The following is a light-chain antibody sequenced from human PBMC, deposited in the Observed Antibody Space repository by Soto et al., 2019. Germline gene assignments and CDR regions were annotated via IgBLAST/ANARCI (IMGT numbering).Light chain of an antibody. CDR3: QSFDTSLSGFVV. Sequence: QSVLTQPPSMSGAPGQRFTISCTGSSSNIGAGYDVHWYQQHPGTAPKLLIFDNNNRPSGVPDRFSGSKSDTSASLAITGLQAEDEADYYCQSFDTSLSGFVVFGGGTKVTVL. J-gene: IGLJ2*01. CDR1: SSNIGAGYD. V-gene: IGLV1-40*01. CDR2: DNN.